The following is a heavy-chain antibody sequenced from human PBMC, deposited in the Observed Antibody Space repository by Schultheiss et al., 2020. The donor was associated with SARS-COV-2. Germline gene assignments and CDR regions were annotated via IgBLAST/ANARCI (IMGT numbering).Heavy chain of an antibody. Sequence: GGSLRLSCAASGFTFSSYWMHWVRQAPGKGLVWVSRINSDGSSTSYADSVKGRFTISRDNAKNTLYLQMNSLRAEDTAVYYCAKDYQYVGWVGALDIWGQGTQVTVSS. CDR2: INSDGSST. D-gene: IGHD2-8*01. CDR3: AKDYQYVGWVGALDI. CDR1: GFTFSSYW. V-gene: IGHV3-74*01. J-gene: IGHJ3*02.